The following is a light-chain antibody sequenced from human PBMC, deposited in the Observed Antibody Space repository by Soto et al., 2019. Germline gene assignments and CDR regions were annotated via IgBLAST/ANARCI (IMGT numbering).Light chain of an antibody. J-gene: IGKJ4*01. CDR2: KVA. V-gene: IGKV2-30*01. CDR3: MQGTYWPRLT. Sequence: DVVMTQSPLSLTVTLGQPASISCRSSQSLVYSDGNTYLNWFHQRPGQSPRRLIYKVANRDSGVPDTFSGSGSGTDFTLKISRVEAEAVGVYYCMQGTYWPRLTFGGGTKVEIK. CDR1: QSLVYSDGNTY.